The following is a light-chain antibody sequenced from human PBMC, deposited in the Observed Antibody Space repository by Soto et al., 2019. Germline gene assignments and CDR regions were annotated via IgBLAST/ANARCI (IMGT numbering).Light chain of an antibody. J-gene: IGLJ1*01. Sequence: QSALTQPASVSGSPGQSITIXCXXXXXDVXGYNFVSWYQQHPGKVPKLMIFDVNRRPSGVSDRFSGSKSGNTASLTISGLQAEDEGDYYCCSYTSSSTHVFGSGTKLTVL. CDR3: CSYTSSSTHV. CDR1: XXDVXGYNF. CDR2: DVN. V-gene: IGLV2-14*03.